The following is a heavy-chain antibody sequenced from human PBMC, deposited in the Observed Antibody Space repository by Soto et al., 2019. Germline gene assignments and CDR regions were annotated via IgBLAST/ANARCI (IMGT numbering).Heavy chain of an antibody. V-gene: IGHV4-61*08. Sequence: SETLSLTCAVSGGSISSGGYYWSWIRQPPGKGLEWIGYIYNSGTTKYNPSLKSRVTISVDTSKNQFSLNLRSVTAADTAVYYCARAKTTVIVPENYWGQGTLVTVSS. CDR2: IYNSGTT. CDR1: GGSISSGGYY. J-gene: IGHJ4*02. CDR3: ARAKTTVIVPENY. D-gene: IGHD3-22*01.